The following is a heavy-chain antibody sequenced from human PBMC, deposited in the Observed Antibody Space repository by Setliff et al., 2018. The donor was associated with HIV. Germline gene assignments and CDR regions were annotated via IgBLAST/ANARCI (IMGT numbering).Heavy chain of an antibody. CDR1: GYTFTSYY. J-gene: IGHJ1*01. V-gene: IGHV1-46*01. D-gene: IGHD3-10*01. Sequence: GASVKVSCKASGYTFTSYYMHWVRQAPGQGLEWMGRINPSDGSTSYAQKFQGRVTMTRDTSTSTVYMELSSLRSEDTAVYYCARVVVRGVTFIAEYFQHWGQGTQVTVSS. CDR2: INPSDGST. CDR3: ARVVVRGVTFIAEYFQH.